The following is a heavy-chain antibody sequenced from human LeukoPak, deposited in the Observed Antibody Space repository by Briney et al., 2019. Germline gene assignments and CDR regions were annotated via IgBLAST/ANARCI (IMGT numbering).Heavy chain of an antibody. CDR1: GYTFNNYF. Sequence: ASVKVSCKASGYTFNNYFISWVRQVPGQGLERVGWISPHSHTTHYAEKVQGRVTMTTDTSTTTVYMELRSLRPDDTAVYFCARGHTMYYWGQGTPVTVSS. CDR2: ISPHSHTT. CDR3: ARGHTMYY. V-gene: IGHV1-18*01. J-gene: IGHJ4*02. D-gene: IGHD3-10*02.